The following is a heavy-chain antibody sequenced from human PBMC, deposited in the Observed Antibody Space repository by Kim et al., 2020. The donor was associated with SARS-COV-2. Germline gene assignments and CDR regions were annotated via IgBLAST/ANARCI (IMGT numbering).Heavy chain of an antibody. V-gene: IGHV4-59*08. J-gene: IGHJ4*01. CDR3: ARQRGQYLAPLDY. CDR1: GDSSSSSY. D-gene: IGHD3-10*01. CDR2: ISYSGNT. Sequence: SETLSLTCTISGDSSSSSYWNWFRQPPGKGLEWIGYISYSGNTNYRPSLKSRVAISVDTSKSQVSLKVRFVTAADTAVYYCARQRGQYLAPLDYWGQGILVAVSS.